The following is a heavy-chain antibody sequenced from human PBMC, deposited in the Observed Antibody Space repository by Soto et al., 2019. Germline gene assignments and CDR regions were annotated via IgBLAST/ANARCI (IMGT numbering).Heavy chain of an antibody. J-gene: IGHJ6*02. CDR2: ISYDGSNK. V-gene: IGHV3-30*18. Sequence: VQLLESGGGLVQPGGSLRLSCAASGFTFSSYGMHWVRQAPGKGLEWVAVISYDGSNKYYADSVKGRFTISRDNSKNTLYLQMNSLRAEDTAVYYCAKGFGITIYYGMDVWGQGTTVTVSS. D-gene: IGHD3-10*01. CDR1: GFTFSSYG. CDR3: AKGFGITIYYGMDV.